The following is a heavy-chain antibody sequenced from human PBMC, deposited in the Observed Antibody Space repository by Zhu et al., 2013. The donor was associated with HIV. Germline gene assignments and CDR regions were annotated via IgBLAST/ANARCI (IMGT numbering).Heavy chain of an antibody. CDR3: ARRTSWFFDL. CDR2: ISAYSGNT. J-gene: IGHJ2*01. Sequence: QVQLVQSGAEVKKAGASVKVSCKASGYTFTRYGISWVRQAPGQRLEWMGWISAYSGNTNYARKLQDRITMTTDTVTNTAYMDLNRLTFEDTAVYWCARRTSWFFDLWGRGTLITVSS. CDR1: GYTFTRYG. V-gene: IGHV1-18*01.